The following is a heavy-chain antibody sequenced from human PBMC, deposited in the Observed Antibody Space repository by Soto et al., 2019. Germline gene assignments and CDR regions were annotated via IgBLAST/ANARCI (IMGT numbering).Heavy chain of an antibody. CDR2: IFYTGST. Sequence: PSETLSLTCSVSGGSISSTSYYWGWIRQPPGKELEWIGNIFYTGSTLYNPSLESRLTISVATSKNQFSLTLSSMTAADTAVYYCARRGYSHGYFDFWGQGSLVTVSS. CDR3: ARRGYSHGYFDF. V-gene: IGHV4-39*01. J-gene: IGHJ4*02. D-gene: IGHD5-18*01. CDR1: GGSISSTSYY.